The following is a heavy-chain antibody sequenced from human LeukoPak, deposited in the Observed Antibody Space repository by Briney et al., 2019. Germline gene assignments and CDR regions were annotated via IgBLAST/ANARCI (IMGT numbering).Heavy chain of an antibody. J-gene: IGHJ4*02. Sequence: PSETLSLTCTVSGGSISSYYWSWIRQPPGKGLEWIGYIYYSGSTNYNPSLKSRVTISVDTSKNQFSLKLSSVTAADTAVYYCARHEEYSYGYVYWGQGTLVTVSS. D-gene: IGHD5-18*01. CDR3: ARHEEYSYGYVY. V-gene: IGHV4-59*08. CDR2: IYYSGST. CDR1: GGSISSYY.